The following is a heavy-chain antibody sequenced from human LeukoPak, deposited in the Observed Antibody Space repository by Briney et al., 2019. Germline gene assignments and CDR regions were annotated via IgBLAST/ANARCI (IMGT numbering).Heavy chain of an antibody. J-gene: IGHJ4*02. CDR1: EFSVGSNY. V-gene: IGHV3-21*01. CDR3: ARTYYDILTGYNPYFDY. CDR2: ITASSTAI. Sequence: GGSLRLSCAASEFSVGSNYMTWVRQAPGKGLEWVSSITASSTAIYSADSVKGRFTISRDNAKNFLYLQMNSLRAEDTAVYYCARTYYDILTGYNPYFDYWGQGILVTVSS. D-gene: IGHD3-9*01.